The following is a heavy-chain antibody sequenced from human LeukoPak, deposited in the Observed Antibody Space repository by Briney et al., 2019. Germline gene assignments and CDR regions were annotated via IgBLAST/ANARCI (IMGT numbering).Heavy chain of an antibody. V-gene: IGHV3-30*03. D-gene: IGHD5-24*01. CDR1: GFSFNNYA. CDR3: ARESVVGDGYNQNAFDI. J-gene: IGHJ3*02. CDR2: ISYDGGDK. Sequence: PGKSLRLSCAASGFSFNNYAMYWVRQAPGKGLEWVALISYDGGDKYYAESMKGRITISRDNAKNTLYLQMNSLRAEDTAVYYCARESVVGDGYNQNAFDIWGQGTMVTVSS.